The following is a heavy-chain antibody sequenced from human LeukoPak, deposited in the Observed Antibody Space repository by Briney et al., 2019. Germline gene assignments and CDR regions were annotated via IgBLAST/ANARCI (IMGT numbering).Heavy chain of an antibody. Sequence: SETLSLTCTVSGGSISSSSYYWGWIRQPPGKGLEWIGSIYYSGSTYYNPSLKSRVTISVDTSKNQFSLKLSSVTAADTAVYYCARLKVGYNHNGLVDYWGQGTLVTVSS. CDR2: IYYSGST. J-gene: IGHJ4*02. V-gene: IGHV4-39*01. CDR3: ARLKVGYNHNGLVDY. CDR1: GGSISSSSYY. D-gene: IGHD5-24*01.